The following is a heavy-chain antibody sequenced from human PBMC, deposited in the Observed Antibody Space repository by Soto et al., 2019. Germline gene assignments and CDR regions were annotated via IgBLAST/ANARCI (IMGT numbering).Heavy chain of an antibody. D-gene: IGHD3-10*01. CDR3: AKEAILWLGGGRLAH. CDR2: ISGNGVAT. Sequence: EMQLLESGGGLIQPGGSLRLSCAASGFTFNSYSMSWVRQAPGKGLEWVSSISGNGVATYYEDSVKGWLTISSDDYKNTVYLQMDTLRAEDTAIYYCAKEAILWLGGGRLAHWGQGTLVSVSS. J-gene: IGHJ5*02. CDR1: GFTFNSYS. V-gene: IGHV3-23*01.